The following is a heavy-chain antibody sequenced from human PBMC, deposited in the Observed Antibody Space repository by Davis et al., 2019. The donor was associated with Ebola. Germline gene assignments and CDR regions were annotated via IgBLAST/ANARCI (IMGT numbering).Heavy chain of an antibody. CDR2: TRNKANRYTT. Sequence: PGGSLRLSCAASGFTFSAHYMDWVRQAPGKGLEWVGRTRNKANRYTTLYAASVKGRFTISRDDSKNSVYLQMSSLKTEDTAVYYCTREPMSGNWYSDLWGRGTLVTVSS. CDR1: GFTFSAHY. J-gene: IGHJ2*01. V-gene: IGHV3-72*01. CDR3: TREPMSGNWYSDL. D-gene: IGHD3-22*01.